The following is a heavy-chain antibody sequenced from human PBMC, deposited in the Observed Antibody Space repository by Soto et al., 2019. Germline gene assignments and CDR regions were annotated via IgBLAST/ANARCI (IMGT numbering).Heavy chain of an antibody. CDR3: ARATYNWNYGEYNWFDP. V-gene: IGHV1-18*01. CDR2: ISAYNGNT. D-gene: IGHD1-7*01. CDR1: GYTFTSYG. Sequence: QVQLVQSGAEVKKPGASVKVSCKASGYTFTSYGISWVRQAPGQGLEWMGWISAYNGNTNYAQKLQGRVTMTTDTSTSTAYMELRSLRSDDTAVYYCARATYNWNYGEYNWFDPWGQGTLVTVSS. J-gene: IGHJ5*02.